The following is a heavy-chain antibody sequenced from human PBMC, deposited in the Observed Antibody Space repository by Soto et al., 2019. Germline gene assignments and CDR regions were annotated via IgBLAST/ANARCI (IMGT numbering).Heavy chain of an antibody. CDR1: GYIFTSYW. J-gene: IGHJ5*02. D-gene: IGHD2-15*01. CDR2: IDPSDSYT. V-gene: IGHV5-10-1*01. Sequence: PGASLTLSCKVSGYIFTSYWINWVRQMPGKGLEWMGRIDPSDSYTNYSPSFQGHVTISADKSISTAYLQWSSLKASDTAMYYCARRIGSSWFDPWGQGTLVTVSS. CDR3: ARRIGSSWFDP.